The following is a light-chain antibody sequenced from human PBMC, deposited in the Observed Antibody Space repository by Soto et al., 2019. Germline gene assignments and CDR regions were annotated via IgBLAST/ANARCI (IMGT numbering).Light chain of an antibody. CDR1: NIASKS. J-gene: IGLJ2*01. Sequence: SYELTQPPSVSVAPGQTARITCGGNNIASKSVQWYQQKPGQAPVMVVYDDSGRPSGIPERFSGSNSGNTATLTISRVEAGDEAAYYCQVWDSSSDPYVLFGGGTQLTVL. CDR3: QVWDSSSDPYVL. CDR2: DDS. V-gene: IGLV3-21*02.